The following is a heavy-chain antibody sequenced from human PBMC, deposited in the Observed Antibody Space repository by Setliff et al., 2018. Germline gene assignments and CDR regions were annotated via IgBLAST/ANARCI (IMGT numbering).Heavy chain of an antibody. CDR3: FGAGTCSY. CDR1: GITFDAFG. Sequence: GGSLRLSCAASGITFDAFGMSWVRQAPGKGLEWVASINPGGSEKYYVDSVRGRFTISRDNAKNSLSLQMNNLRIEDTAVYYCFGAGTCSYWGQGTLVTVSS. J-gene: IGHJ4*02. CDR2: INPGGSEK. V-gene: IGHV3-7*01. D-gene: IGHD3-10*01.